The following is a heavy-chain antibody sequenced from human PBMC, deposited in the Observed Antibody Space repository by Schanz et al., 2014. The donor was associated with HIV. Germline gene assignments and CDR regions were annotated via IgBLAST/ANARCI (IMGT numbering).Heavy chain of an antibody. CDR1: GFTFSRYA. D-gene: IGHD4-17*01. CDR3: AKGGFYGGYVSYYYGLDV. Sequence: EEQVLESGGGLVQPGGSLRLSCAASGFTFSRYAMSWVRQAPGKGLEWVSSISGSGGSTYYADSVKGRFTISRGNSKNTLYLQMNSLRAEDTAVYYCAKGGFYGGYVSYYYGLDVWGQGTTVTVSS. J-gene: IGHJ6*02. V-gene: IGHV3-23*01. CDR2: ISGSGGST.